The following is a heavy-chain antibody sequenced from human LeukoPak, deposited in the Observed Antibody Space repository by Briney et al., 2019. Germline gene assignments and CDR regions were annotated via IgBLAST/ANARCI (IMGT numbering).Heavy chain of an antibody. CDR2: INSDGSRT. CDR3: AREKRGPYNYYGMDV. J-gene: IGHJ6*02. D-gene: IGHD3-16*01. V-gene: IGHV3-74*01. Sequence: GGSLRLSCAASGFTIGSYWMHWVRRAPGKGPVWVSRINSDGSRTNYADSVKGRFTIARDNAKNTLSLQMNSLRAEDTALYYCAREKRGPYNYYGMDVWGQGTTVTVSS. CDR1: GFTIGSYW.